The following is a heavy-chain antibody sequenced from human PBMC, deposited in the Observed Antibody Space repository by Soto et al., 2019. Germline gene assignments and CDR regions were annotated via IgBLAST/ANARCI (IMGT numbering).Heavy chain of an antibody. CDR3: AREVEQQLAYNWVDP. CDR1: GDSVSSNSAA. D-gene: IGHD6-13*01. V-gene: IGHV6-1*01. J-gene: IGHJ5*02. CDR2: TYYRSKWYY. Sequence: SQTLSLTCAISGDSVSSNSAAWTWIRQSPSRGLEFLGRTYYRSKWYYDYAISVKSRITIDPDTSKNQFSLQLNSVTPEATAVDYCAREVEQQLAYNWVDPWGQVNLVTV.